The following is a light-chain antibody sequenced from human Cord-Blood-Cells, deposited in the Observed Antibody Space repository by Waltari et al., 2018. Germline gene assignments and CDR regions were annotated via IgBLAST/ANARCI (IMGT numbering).Light chain of an antibody. J-gene: IGLJ3*02. CDR2: EDN. V-gene: IGLV6-57*01. Sequence: KFMLTQPHSVSESPGKTVTISYTRSRGSIASNYVQWYQQRPGSSPTTVIYEDNQRPSGVPDRFSGSIDSSSNSASLTISGLKTEDEADYYCQSYDSSNHGVFGGGTKLTVL. CDR3: QSYDSSNHGV. CDR1: RGSIASNY.